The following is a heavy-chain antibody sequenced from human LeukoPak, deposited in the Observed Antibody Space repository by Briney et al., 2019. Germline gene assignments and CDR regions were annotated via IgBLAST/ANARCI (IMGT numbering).Heavy chain of an antibody. CDR2: INPRGGST. CDR3: ARGATAMVLPFDY. Sequence: ASVKVSCKASGYTFTSHFMHWVRQAPGQGLEWMGIINPRGGSTSYTQKFQGRVTMTTDTSTSTAYMELRSLRSDDTAVYYCARGATAMVLPFDYWGQGTLVAVSS. CDR1: GYTFTSHF. D-gene: IGHD5-18*01. J-gene: IGHJ4*02. V-gene: IGHV1-46*01.